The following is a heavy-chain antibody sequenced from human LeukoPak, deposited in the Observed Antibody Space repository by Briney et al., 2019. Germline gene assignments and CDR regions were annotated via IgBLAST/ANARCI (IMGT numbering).Heavy chain of an antibody. CDR1: GYSFTSYW. D-gene: IGHD6-19*01. CDR2: IYPGDSDT. V-gene: IGHV5-51*01. Sequence: GESLKISCKGSGYSFTSYWIGWVRQMPGKGLEWMGIIYPGDSDTRYSPSSQGQVTISADKSISTAYLQWSSLKASDTAMYYCARSDSSGWYSDPFDYWGQGTLVTVSS. J-gene: IGHJ4*02. CDR3: ARSDSSGWYSDPFDY.